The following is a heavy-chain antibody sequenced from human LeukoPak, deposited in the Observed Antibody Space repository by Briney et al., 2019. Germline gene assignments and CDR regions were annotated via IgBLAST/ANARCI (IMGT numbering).Heavy chain of an antibody. V-gene: IGHV4-4*09. D-gene: IGHD6-6*01. CDR3: ARQASTAAGDNWFDP. CDR1: GGSISSYY. Sequence: SETLSLTCTVCGGSISSYYWSWLRQPPGKGLEGVGYIYTSGSTNYNPSLKSRVTISVDTSKNQFSLKLSPVTAADTAVYYCARQASTAAGDNWFDPWGQGTLVTVSS. J-gene: IGHJ5*02. CDR2: IYTSGST.